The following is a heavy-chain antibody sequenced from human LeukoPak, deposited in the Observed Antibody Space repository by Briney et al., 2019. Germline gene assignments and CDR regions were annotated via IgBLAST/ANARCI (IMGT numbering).Heavy chain of an antibody. Sequence: SETLSLTCTVSGGSIRYYYWTWIRQSPGKGLEWIGYIYYNGTTNYNPSLKSRVTISVDMSKNQFSLKMSSVTAADTAVYYCARKGGLFDYWGQGRLVTVSS. D-gene: IGHD2-15*01. CDR2: IYYNGTT. CDR1: GGSIRYYY. J-gene: IGHJ4*02. CDR3: ARKGGLFDY. V-gene: IGHV4-59*01.